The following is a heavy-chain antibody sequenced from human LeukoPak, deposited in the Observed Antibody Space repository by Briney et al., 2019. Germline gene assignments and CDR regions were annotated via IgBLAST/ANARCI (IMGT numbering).Heavy chain of an antibody. J-gene: IGHJ4*02. CDR1: GGSISGHY. CDR3: ARGAGGSLDS. D-gene: IGHD6-19*01. V-gene: IGHV4-59*11. Sequence: PSEPLSLTCTVSGGSISGHYWSWIRQPPGKGLEWIGYLHYTGTTNNNPSLGSRATISVDTSKNQFSLQLSSVTASDTAVYYCARGAGGSLDSWGQGTLVIVSS. CDR2: LHYTGTT.